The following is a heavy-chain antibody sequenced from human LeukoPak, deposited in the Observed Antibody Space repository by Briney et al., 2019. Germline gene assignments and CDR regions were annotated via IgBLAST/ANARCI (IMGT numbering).Heavy chain of an antibody. CDR2: INPNSGGT. V-gene: IGHV1-2*02. Sequence: ASVKVSCKASGYTFTSYGISWVRQAPGQGLEWMGWINPNSGGTNYAQKFQGRVTMTRDTSISTAYMELSRLRSDDTAVYYCARLTTSSGWYIDYWGQGTLVTVSS. D-gene: IGHD6-19*01. J-gene: IGHJ4*02. CDR1: GYTFTSYG. CDR3: ARLTTSSGWYIDY.